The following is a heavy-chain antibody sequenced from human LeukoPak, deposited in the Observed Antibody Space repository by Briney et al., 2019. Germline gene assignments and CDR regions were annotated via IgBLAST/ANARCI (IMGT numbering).Heavy chain of an antibody. D-gene: IGHD3-10*01. Sequence: SETLSLTCAVYGGCFSGYYWSWIRQSPGKGLEWIGEINHSGSTNYNPSLKSRVTMSLDTSKNQFSLKLSSVTAADTAVYYCARDSGTTGEVKFDPWGQGTLVTVSS. CDR1: GGCFSGYY. V-gene: IGHV4-34*01. J-gene: IGHJ5*02. CDR2: INHSGST. CDR3: ARDSGTTGEVKFDP.